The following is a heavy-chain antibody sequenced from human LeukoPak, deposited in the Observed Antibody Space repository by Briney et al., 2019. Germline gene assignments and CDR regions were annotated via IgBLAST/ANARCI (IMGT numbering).Heavy chain of an antibody. CDR3: ARAFSAWPHAFDI. V-gene: IGHV4-59*01. Sequence: SETLSLTCTVSGGYMSTYCWGWVRQPPGKGLEWIGYISYSGSTTYHPSLNSRVTISLDTSKNQFSLMVTSVTAADTAVYFCARAFSAWPHAFDIWGRGTMVTVSS. J-gene: IGHJ3*02. CDR1: GGYMSTYC. CDR2: ISYSGST. D-gene: IGHD6-19*01.